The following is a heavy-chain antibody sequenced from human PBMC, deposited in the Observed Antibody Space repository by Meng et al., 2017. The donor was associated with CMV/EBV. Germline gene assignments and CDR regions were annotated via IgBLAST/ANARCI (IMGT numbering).Heavy chain of an antibody. D-gene: IGHD6-13*01. J-gene: IGHJ4*02. Sequence: QSSVEESCPTRVKPTQTLRLTCCLCGFSLSTSGVGVGWIRQPPGKALEWLASIYWEDDKRDSPSLKSRLTITKDTSRNQVVLTMTNMDPVDTATYYCSHIAAAGRFDYWGQGTLVTVSS. CDR2: IYWEDDK. CDR1: GFSLSTSGVG. CDR3: SHIAAAGRFDY. V-gene: IGHV2-5*02.